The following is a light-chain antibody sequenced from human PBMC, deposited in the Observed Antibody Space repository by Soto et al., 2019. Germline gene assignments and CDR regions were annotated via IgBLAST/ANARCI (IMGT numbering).Light chain of an antibody. CDR1: QSVSSSY. Sequence: EIVLTQSPGTLSLSPGERATLSCRASQSVSSSYLAWYQQKPGQAPRLLIYGASSRATGIPDRFSGSGSGTDFTLTISRLEPEDFAVYYCQQYSSSPGLTFGGGTKVDIK. J-gene: IGKJ4*01. CDR2: GAS. CDR3: QQYSSSPGLT. V-gene: IGKV3-20*01.